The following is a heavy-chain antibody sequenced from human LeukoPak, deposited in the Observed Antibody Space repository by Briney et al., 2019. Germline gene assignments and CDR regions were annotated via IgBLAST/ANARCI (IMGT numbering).Heavy chain of an antibody. Sequence: ASVKVSCKVSGYTLTELSMHWVRQAPGKGLEWMGGFDPEDGETIYAQKFQGRVTVTWDTSTSTVHMELSGLRSEDTAVYYCARDQEAFDYWGQGTLVTVSS. J-gene: IGHJ4*02. V-gene: IGHV1-24*01. CDR2: FDPEDGET. CDR1: GYTLTELS. CDR3: ARDQEAFDY.